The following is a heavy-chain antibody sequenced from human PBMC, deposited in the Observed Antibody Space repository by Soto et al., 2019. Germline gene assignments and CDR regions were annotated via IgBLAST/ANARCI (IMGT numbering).Heavy chain of an antibody. CDR2: ISSSSSYT. J-gene: IGHJ6*02. Sequence: QVQLVESGGGLVKPGGSLRLSCAASGFTFSDYYMSWIRQAPGKGLEWVSYISSSSSYTNYAVSVKGRFTISRDNAKNSLYLQMNSLRAEDTAVYYCARDSGLLWFGELGGMDVWGQGTTVTVSS. V-gene: IGHV3-11*06. CDR1: GFTFSDYY. D-gene: IGHD3-10*01. CDR3: ARDSGLLWFGELGGMDV.